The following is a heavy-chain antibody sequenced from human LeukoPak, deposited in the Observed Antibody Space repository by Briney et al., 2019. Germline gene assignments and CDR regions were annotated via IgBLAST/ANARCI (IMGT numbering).Heavy chain of an antibody. CDR1: GFTFDDYG. V-gene: IGHV3-20*04. CDR3: ARAIVGATEGLDY. CDR2: INWNGGNT. Sequence: GGSLRLSCAASGFTFDDYGMSWVRQAPGKGLEWVSGINWNGGNTGYVDSVKGRFTISRDNAKNSLYLQMNSLRAEDTALYYCARAIVGATEGLDYWGPGTLVTVSS. D-gene: IGHD1-26*01. J-gene: IGHJ4*02.